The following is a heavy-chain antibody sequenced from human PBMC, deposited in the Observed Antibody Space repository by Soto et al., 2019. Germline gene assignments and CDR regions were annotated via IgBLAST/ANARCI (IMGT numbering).Heavy chain of an antibody. Sequence: QVQLQQWGAGLLKPSETLSLTCAVYGGSFSGYYWSWIRQPPGKGLEWIGETNHSGSTNYNPSLKSRVTISVDTSKNQFSLKLSSVTAADTAVYYCAISTRGVIPNYFDYWGQGTLVTVSS. CDR2: TNHSGST. V-gene: IGHV4-34*01. CDR1: GGSFSGYY. CDR3: AISTRGVIPNYFDY. J-gene: IGHJ4*02. D-gene: IGHD3-10*01.